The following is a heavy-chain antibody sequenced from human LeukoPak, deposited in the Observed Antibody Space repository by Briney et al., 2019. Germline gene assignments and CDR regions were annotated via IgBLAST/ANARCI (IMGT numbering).Heavy chain of an antibody. V-gene: IGHV3-23*01. CDR1: GFTFSSYW. D-gene: IGHD1-26*01. J-gene: IGHJ5*02. Sequence: GGSLRLSCAASGFTFSSYWMSRVRQAPGKGLEWVSGISGSGSTTYYADSVKGRFTISRDNSKNTLYLQMNSLRGDDTAVYYCAKAATWAYNWFDPWGQGTLVTVSS. CDR3: AKAATWAYNWFDP. CDR2: ISGSGSTT.